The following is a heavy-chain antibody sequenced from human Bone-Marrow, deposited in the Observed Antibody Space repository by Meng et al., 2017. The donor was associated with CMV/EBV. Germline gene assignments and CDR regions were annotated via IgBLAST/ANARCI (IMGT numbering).Heavy chain of an antibody. CDR2: ISSSSSYI. V-gene: IGHV3-21*01. CDR3: ARDKVVGATRGMDV. CDR1: GFTFSSYS. D-gene: IGHD1-26*01. J-gene: IGHJ6*02. Sequence: GGSLRLSCAASGFTFSSYSMNWVRQAPGKGLEWVSSISSSSSYIYYADSVKGRFTISRDNAKNSLYLQMNSLRAEDTAVYYCARDKVVGATRGMDVWGQGPTVTVYS.